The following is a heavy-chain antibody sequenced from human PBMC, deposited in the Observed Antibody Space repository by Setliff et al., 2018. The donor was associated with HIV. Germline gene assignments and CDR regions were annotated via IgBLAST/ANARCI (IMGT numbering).Heavy chain of an antibody. V-gene: IGHV4-59*08. CDR1: GGSISPYY. D-gene: IGHD2-21*02. CDR2: ISDSGTT. J-gene: IGHJ3*02. CDR3: ARGQGCGGGCHYAFEM. Sequence: PSETLSLTCTVSGGSISPYYWSWIRQPPGKGLEWIAWISDSGTTNYNPSLKSRVTLSVDTSKNQFSLNLNSVTAADTAVYYCARGQGCGGGCHYAFEMWGQGTMVTVSS.